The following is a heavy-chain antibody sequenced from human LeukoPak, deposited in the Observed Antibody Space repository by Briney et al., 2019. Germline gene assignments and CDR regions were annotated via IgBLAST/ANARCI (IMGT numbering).Heavy chain of an antibody. J-gene: IGHJ4*02. D-gene: IGHD3-10*01. V-gene: IGHV3-48*03. CDR3: ATTYYYGSGSYYEELEGHDY. CDR2: ISSSGSTI. Sequence: PGGSLRLSCAASGFTFSSYEMDWVRQAPGKGLGWVSYISSSGSTIYYADSVKGRFTISRDNAKNSLYLQMNSLRAEDTAVYYCATTYYYGSGSYYEELEGHDYWGQGTLVTVSS. CDR1: GFTFSSYE.